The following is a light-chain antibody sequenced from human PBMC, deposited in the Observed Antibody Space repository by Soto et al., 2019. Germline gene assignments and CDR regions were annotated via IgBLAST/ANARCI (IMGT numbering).Light chain of an antibody. Sequence: IQMTHSPTALSASIGDKFTTTCQARQSISIWLAGYQHKLGKAPKLMIYAASSLERGVPSRFSGSGSGTEFTLTISSLQPDDFATYYCHHYNTYSTVGQVGKVDIK. CDR3: HHYNTYST. J-gene: IGKJ1*01. V-gene: IGKV1-5*03. CDR1: QSISIW. CDR2: AAS.